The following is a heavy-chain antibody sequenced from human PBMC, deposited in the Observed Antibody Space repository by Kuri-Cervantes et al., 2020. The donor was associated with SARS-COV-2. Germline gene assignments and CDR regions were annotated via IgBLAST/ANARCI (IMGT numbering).Heavy chain of an antibody. J-gene: IGHJ6*03. CDR2: INAGNGNT. D-gene: IGHD1-20*01. V-gene: IGHV1-3*01. CDR3: ARDGNNWNYYYYYMDV. Sequence: ASVKVSCKASGYTFTSYHMHWVRQAPGQRLEWMGWINAGNGNTKYSQKFQGRVTITRDTSASTAYMELSSLRSEDTAVYYCARDGNNWNYYYYYMDVWGKGTTVPSP. CDR1: GYTFTSYH.